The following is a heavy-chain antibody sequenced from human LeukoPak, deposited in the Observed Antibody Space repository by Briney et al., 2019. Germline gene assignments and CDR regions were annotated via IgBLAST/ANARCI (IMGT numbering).Heavy chain of an antibody. CDR1: GFTFSSYA. D-gene: IGHD6-6*01. CDR2: ISYDGSNK. V-gene: IGHV3-30-3*01. Sequence: PGGSLRLSCAASGFTFSSYAMHWVRQAPGKGLEWVAVISYDGSNKYYADSVKGRFTISRDNSKNTLYLQMNSLRAEDTAVYYCAKDLIRFRSSGDGALFDYWGQRTLVTVSS. J-gene: IGHJ4*02. CDR3: AKDLIRFRSSGDGALFDY.